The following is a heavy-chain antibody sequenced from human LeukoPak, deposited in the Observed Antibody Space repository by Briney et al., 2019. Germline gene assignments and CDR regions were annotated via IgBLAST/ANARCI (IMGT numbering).Heavy chain of an antibody. CDR1: EFTFSNYA. D-gene: IGHD1-14*01. CDR2: ISGGGGST. V-gene: IGHV3-23*01. CDR3: AKGSGINHYHWIDP. J-gene: IGHJ5*02. Sequence: PGGSLRPSCAASEFTFSNYAMNWVRQAPGKGLEWVSGISGGGGSTYYADSVKGRFTISRDNSKNTLYLQMDSLRAEDTALCYCAKGSGINHYHWIDPWGQGTLVTVSS.